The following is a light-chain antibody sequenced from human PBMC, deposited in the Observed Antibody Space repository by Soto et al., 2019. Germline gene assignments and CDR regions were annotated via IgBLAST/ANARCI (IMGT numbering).Light chain of an antibody. CDR2: AKT. V-gene: IGKV3-20*01. CDR3: HQYGNSPQT. Sequence: EIVLTQSPDTLSLSPGERATLSCRASQSVNSDYVAWYRQKPGQAPSLLIYAKTTRATGIPDRFYGSGSGTDFTLTIYRLEPEDFAVYYCHQYGNSPQTFGQGTKVEI. CDR1: QSVNSDY. J-gene: IGKJ1*01.